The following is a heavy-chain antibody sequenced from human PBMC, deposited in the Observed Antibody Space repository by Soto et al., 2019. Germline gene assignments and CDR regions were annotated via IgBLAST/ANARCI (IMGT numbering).Heavy chain of an antibody. D-gene: IGHD3-16*01. CDR1: GFNVSNNY. V-gene: IGHV3-53*01. CDR3: ARGNGNYNYSGMDV. Sequence: GGSLRLSCAASGFNVSNNYMTWVRQAPGKGLEWVSVIYSGATTYYADSVKGRCTISRDNSKNTLYLQMHSLRAEDTAVYYCARGNGNYNYSGMDVWGQGTTVTVSS. CDR2: IYSGATT. J-gene: IGHJ6*02.